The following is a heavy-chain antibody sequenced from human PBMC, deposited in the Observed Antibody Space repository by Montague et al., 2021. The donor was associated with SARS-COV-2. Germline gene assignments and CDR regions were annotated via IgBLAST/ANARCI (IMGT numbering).Heavy chain of an antibody. CDR3: AREKVYCSSTSCYESWFDP. Sequence: SETLSLTCTVSGGSISGSSYYWSWIRQPPGKGLEWIGYIYYSGSTNYNPSLKSRVTISVDTSKNQFSLKLSSVTAADTAVYYCAREKVYCSSTSCYESWFDPWGQGTLVTVSS. D-gene: IGHD2-2*01. J-gene: IGHJ5*02. V-gene: IGHV4-61*01. CDR2: IYYSGST. CDR1: GGSISGSSYY.